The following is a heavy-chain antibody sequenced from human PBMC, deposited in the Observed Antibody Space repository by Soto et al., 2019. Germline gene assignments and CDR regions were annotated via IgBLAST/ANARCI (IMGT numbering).Heavy chain of an antibody. Sequence: GGSLRLSCAGSGFILRNYAMSWVRQAPGKGLEWVSGISPSAGTTYYEDSVKGRFTISRDNSKNTLYLQLNSQRAEDTAIYFCATDRIPGTTSGFFDYWGQGTLVTVSS. J-gene: IGHJ4*02. V-gene: IGHV3-23*01. D-gene: IGHD1-7*01. CDR1: GFILRNYA. CDR2: ISPSAGTT. CDR3: ATDRIPGTTSGFFDY.